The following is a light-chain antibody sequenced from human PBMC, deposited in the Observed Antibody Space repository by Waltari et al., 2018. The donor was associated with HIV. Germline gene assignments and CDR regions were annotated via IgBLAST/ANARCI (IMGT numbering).Light chain of an antibody. CDR1: SSNIGAGYD. J-gene: IGLJ3*02. CDR3: QSYDSSLSGWV. CDR2: GTS. Sequence: QSVLTQPPSVSGAPGQRVTISCTGSSSNIGAGYDVHWYQQLPGTAPKLLILGTSDRPSGVPDRFSGSKSGTSASLAITGLQAEDEADYYCQSYDSSLSGWVFGGGTKLTVL. V-gene: IGLV1-40*01.